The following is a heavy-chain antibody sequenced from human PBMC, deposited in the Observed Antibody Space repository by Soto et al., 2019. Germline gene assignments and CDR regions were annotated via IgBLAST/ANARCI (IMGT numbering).Heavy chain of an antibody. CDR2: ISGSGGST. CDR3: AKATRAGAPPLIRAS. D-gene: IGHD1-26*01. V-gene: IGHV3-23*01. Sequence: EVQLLESGGGLVQPGGSLRLSCAAAGFTFSIYAMSWVRQAPGKGLEWVSAISGSGGSTYYADSVKGRFTISRDNSKNTLYLQMNSLRADDTAVYYCAKATRAGAPPLIRASWGQGPLFTASS. CDR1: GFTFSIYA. J-gene: IGHJ5*02.